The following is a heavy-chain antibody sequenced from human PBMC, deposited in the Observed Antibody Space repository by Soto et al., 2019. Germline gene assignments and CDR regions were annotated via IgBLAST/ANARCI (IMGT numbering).Heavy chain of an antibody. CDR3: ARVPNGSGSFQFDY. CDR1: GGSISSGGYY. J-gene: IGHJ4*02. Sequence: PSETLSLTCTVSGGSISSGGYYWSWIRQHPRKGLEWIGYIYYSGSTYNNPSLKSRVTISVDTSKNQVSLKLSSVTAADTAVYYCARVPNGSGSFQFDYWGQGTLVTVSS. CDR2: IYYSGST. V-gene: IGHV4-31*03. D-gene: IGHD3-10*01.